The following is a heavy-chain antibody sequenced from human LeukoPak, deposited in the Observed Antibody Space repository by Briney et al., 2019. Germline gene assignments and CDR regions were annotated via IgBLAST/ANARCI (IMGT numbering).Heavy chain of an antibody. D-gene: IGHD3-22*01. CDR1: GFTFSDYY. CDR3: ARVHCYYDSSGYYMDY. Sequence: GGSLRLSCAASGFTFSDYYMSWIRQAPGKGLEWVSYISSGGSTIYYADSVKGRFTISRDNAKKSLYLQMNSLRAEDTAVYYCARVHCYYDSSGYYMDYWGQGTLVTVSS. J-gene: IGHJ4*02. V-gene: IGHV3-11*01. CDR2: ISSGGSTI.